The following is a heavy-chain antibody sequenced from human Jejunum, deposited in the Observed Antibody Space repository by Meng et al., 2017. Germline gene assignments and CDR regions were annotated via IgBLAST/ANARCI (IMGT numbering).Heavy chain of an antibody. CDR1: GYSITSYF. V-gene: IGHV1-46*01. D-gene: IGHD2-21*02. Sequence: ASVTVSCKASGYSITSYFMHWVRQAPGQGLEWMGMINPSGGSKIYAQKLQGRVTVTRDTSTTTVYMELSSLRSEHTAVYYGAREVTGKDFDYWGQGTPVTVSS. CDR2: INPSGGSK. J-gene: IGHJ4*02. CDR3: AREVTGKDFDY.